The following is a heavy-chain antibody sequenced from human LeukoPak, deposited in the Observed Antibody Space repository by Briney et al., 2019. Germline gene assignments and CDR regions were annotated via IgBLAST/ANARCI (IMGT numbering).Heavy chain of an antibody. CDR1: GFTFSSYA. CDR2: ISGSGCST. J-gene: IGHJ1*01. V-gene: IGHV3-23*01. Sequence: GGSLRLSCAASGFTFSSYAMSWVRQAPGKGLEWVSAISGSGCSTYYADSVKGRFTISRDNPKNTLYLQMNSLRAEDTAVYYCAKDQGSGYSSGWYINFQHWGQGTLVTVSS. D-gene: IGHD6-19*01. CDR3: AKDQGSGYSSGWYINFQH.